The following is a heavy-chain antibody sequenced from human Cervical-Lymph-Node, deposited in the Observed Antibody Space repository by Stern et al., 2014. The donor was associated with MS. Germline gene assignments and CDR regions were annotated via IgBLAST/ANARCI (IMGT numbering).Heavy chain of an antibody. D-gene: IGHD2-15*01. CDR2: IIPVFGPA. Sequence: VHLVESGAEVKKPGSSVKVSCKASGGTFSTYAISWVRQAPGQGLEWMGGIIPVFGPANYPHNFQGRITINVDESTSTAYMELSSLRSEDTAIYYCARSDDIVAVVAAEYNYCNLYVWGQGTTVTVSS. CDR3: ARSDDIVAVVAAEYNYCNLYV. CDR1: GGTFSTYA. V-gene: IGHV1-69*01. J-gene: IGHJ6*02.